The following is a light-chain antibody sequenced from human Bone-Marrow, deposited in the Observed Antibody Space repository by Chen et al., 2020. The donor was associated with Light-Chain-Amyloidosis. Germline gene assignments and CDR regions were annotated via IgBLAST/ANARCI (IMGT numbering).Light chain of an antibody. Sequence: EIVLTQSPGTLSLSPGERATLSCRASQSVGSRHTAWYQQKPGQAPRLLMFLGSIRATGIPDRFSGGGSGTEFTLTISRLEPEDFAVYYCQQYDRLPYTFGQGTNLEIK. J-gene: IGKJ2*01. CDR2: LGS. CDR1: QSVGSRH. V-gene: IGKV3-20*01. CDR3: QQYDRLPYT.